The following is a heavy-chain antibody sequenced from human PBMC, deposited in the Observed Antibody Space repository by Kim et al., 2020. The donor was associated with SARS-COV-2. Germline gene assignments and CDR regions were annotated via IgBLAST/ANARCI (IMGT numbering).Heavy chain of an antibody. CDR3: ASPRERTGYSSGWGRYGMDV. CDR2: IIPIFGTA. CDR1: GGTFSSYA. J-gene: IGHJ6*02. D-gene: IGHD6-19*01. Sequence: SVKVSCKASGGTFSSYAISWVLQAPGQGLEWMGGIIPIFGTANYAQKFQGRVTITADESTSTAYMELSSLRSEDTAVYYCASPRERTGYSSGWGRYGMDVWGQGTTVTVSS. V-gene: IGHV1-69*13.